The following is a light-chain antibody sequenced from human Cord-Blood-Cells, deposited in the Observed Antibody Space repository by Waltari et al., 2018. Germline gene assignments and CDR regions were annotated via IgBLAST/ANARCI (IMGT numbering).Light chain of an antibody. CDR2: AAS. Sequence: DIQMTXSPXSLSASVGDRVTITCRASQSISSYLNWYQQKPGKAPKLLIYAASSLQSGVPSRFSGSGSGTDFTLTISSLQPEDFATYYCQQSYSTPWTFGQGTKVEIK. CDR3: QQSYSTPWT. V-gene: IGKV1-39*01. CDR1: QSISSY. J-gene: IGKJ1*01.